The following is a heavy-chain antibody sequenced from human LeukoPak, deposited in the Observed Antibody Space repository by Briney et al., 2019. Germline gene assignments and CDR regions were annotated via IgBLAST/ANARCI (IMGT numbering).Heavy chain of an antibody. CDR3: AKDFIKYYEILTGYPGDY. V-gene: IGHV3-30*02. CDR1: GFTFSSYG. J-gene: IGHJ4*02. D-gene: IGHD3-9*01. CDR2: IRYDGTNE. Sequence: GGSLRLSCAASGFTFSSYGMHWVRQAPGKGLEWVAFIRYDGTNEYYADSVKGRFTISRDNSKNTLYLQMNTLRAEDTAVYYCAKDFIKYYEILTGYPGDYWGQGALVTVSS.